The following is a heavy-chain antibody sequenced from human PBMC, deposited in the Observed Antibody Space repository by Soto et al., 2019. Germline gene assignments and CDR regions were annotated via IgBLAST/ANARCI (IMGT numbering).Heavy chain of an antibody. D-gene: IGHD2-21*01. Sequence: PGGSRRLSCAASGFTFSSYSITWFRQAPGKGLEWVSSISSSSSSYIYYADSVKGGFTISRDNAKNTLYRQMNSLSAEDTSVYYCARAAHSINLFDYWGQGTLVTVSS. J-gene: IGHJ4*02. CDR3: ARAAHSINLFDY. CDR1: GFTFSSYS. V-gene: IGHV3-21*01. CDR2: ISSSSSSYI.